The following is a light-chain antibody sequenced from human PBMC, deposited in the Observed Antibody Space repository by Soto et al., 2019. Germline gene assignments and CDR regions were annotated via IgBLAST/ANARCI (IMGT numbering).Light chain of an antibody. CDR2: WAS. CDR3: QQYYSTPQT. Sequence: DIVMTQSPDSLAVSLGERATINCKSSQSVLYSSNNKNYLAWYQQKPGQPPTLLIYWASTRESGVPDRFSGSGSGTDFTLTISSLQAEDEAVYYCQQYYSTPQTFGQGTKVEIK. J-gene: IGKJ1*01. V-gene: IGKV4-1*01. CDR1: QSVLYSSNNKNY.